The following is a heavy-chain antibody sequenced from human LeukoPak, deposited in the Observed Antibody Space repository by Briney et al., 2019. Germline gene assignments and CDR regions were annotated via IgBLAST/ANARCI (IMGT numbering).Heavy chain of an antibody. J-gene: IGHJ5*02. CDR1: GFTFSSYW. CDR3: ARDWNVLRYFDRFNPQSGWFDP. D-gene: IGHD3-9*01. V-gene: IGHV3-74*01. CDR2: INSDGSST. Sequence: GGSLRLSCAASGFTFSSYWMHWVRQAPGKGLVWVSRINSDGSSTSYADSVKGRFTISRDNAKNTLYLQMNSLRAEDTAVYYCARDWNVLRYFDRFNPQSGWFDPWGQGTLVTVSS.